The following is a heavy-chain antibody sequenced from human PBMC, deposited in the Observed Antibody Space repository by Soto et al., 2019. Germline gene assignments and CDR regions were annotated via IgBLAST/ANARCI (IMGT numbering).Heavy chain of an antibody. J-gene: IGHJ6*02. CDR3: ARDPAVTTDYGLDV. D-gene: IGHD4-17*01. Sequence: GGSLRLSGAASGFAVNVNYMTWVRQAPGKGLEWVSFIYTDGRTFYVDSVKGRFTISRDDSENTVYLQMNSLRVEDTTVYYCARDPAVTTDYGLDVWGQGTTVTVSS. CDR2: IYTDGRT. CDR1: GFAVNVNY. V-gene: IGHV3-53*01.